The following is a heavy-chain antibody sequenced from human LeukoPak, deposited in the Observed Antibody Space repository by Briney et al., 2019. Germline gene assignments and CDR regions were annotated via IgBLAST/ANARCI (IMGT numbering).Heavy chain of an antibody. CDR1: GFTFSSYW. D-gene: IGHD6-13*01. J-gene: IGHJ4*02. CDR2: IKQDGSEK. Sequence: QPGGSLRLSCAASGFTFSSYWMSWVRQAPGKGLEWVANIKQDGSEKYYVDSVKGRFTISRDNAKNSLYLQMSSLRAEDTAVYYCASMGIAAAGLSYYFDYWGQGTLVTVSS. CDR3: ASMGIAAAGLSYYFDY. V-gene: IGHV3-7*01.